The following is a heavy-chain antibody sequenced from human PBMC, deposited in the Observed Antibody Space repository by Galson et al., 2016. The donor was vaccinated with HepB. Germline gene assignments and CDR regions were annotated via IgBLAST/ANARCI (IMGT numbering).Heavy chain of an antibody. D-gene: IGHD5-18*01. CDR1: SDSFTGSSYY. CDR3: ARTFVDIYGRRYFDY. V-gene: IGHV4-39*02. Sequence: ETLSLTCTVSSDSFTGSSYYWAWIRQPPGKGLEWIGSISYSGNTYYNPSLKSRVTMSVDTSRKHFSLKLTSVTAADTAVFYCARTFVDIYGRRYFDYWGQGTLVSVS. J-gene: IGHJ4*02. CDR2: ISYSGNT.